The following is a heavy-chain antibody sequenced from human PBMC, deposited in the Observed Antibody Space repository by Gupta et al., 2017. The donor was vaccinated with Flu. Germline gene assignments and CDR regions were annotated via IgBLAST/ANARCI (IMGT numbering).Heavy chain of an antibody. D-gene: IGHD2-2*01. CDR3: ARRYCSSTSCLLDY. Sequence: EVQLVESGGGLVQPGGSLRVSCAASGFTFNSYEMNWVRQAQGKGLEWISYIGTSGTTIYYADSVKGRFTISRDNAKNSLYLQMNTLRAEDTAVYYCARRYCSSTSCLLDYWGQGTLVTVSS. J-gene: IGHJ4*02. CDR2: IGTSGTTI. CDR1: GFTFNSYE. V-gene: IGHV3-48*03.